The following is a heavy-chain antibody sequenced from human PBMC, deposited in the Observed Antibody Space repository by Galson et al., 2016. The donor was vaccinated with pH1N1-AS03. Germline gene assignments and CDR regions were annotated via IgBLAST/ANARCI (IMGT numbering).Heavy chain of an antibody. D-gene: IGHD4-23*01. CDR2: ISRSSSYT. Sequence: SLRLSCAASGFTFSTYGMNWVRQAPGKGLEWVSSISRSSSYTYYADSVEGRFTISRDNAENSLYLQMNSLRDEDTAVYYCARPTNGGKSQVNVFDLWGQGTMVTVSS. CDR3: ARPTNGGKSQVNVFDL. CDR1: GFTFSTYG. V-gene: IGHV3-21*01. J-gene: IGHJ3*01.